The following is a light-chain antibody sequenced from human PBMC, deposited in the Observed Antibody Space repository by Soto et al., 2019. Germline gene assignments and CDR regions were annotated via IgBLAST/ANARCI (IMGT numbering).Light chain of an antibody. V-gene: IGLV1-36*01. Sequence: QSVLTQPPSVSAAPRQRVTISCSGSTSNLEKNLVNWYQQLPGKAPKLLIYYDSFLSSGVSARFSGSKSGTSASLAISGLQSDDVAVYYGSAWDDILNGLVLGGGTKLTVL. CDR2: YDS. CDR3: SAWDDILNGLV. J-gene: IGLJ2*01. CDR1: TSNLEKNL.